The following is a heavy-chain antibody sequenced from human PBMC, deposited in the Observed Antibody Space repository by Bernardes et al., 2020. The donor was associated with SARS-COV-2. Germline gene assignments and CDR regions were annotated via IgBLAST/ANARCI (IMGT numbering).Heavy chain of an antibody. D-gene: IGHD2-15*01. CDR2: INEDGRII. V-gene: IGHV3-74*01. J-gene: IGHJ4*02. Sequence: GGSLRLSCAASGFSVSAYWMHWVRQAPGEGLVWVSRINEDGRIINYADSVKGRFTISRDIADNTLYLQMNSLRADDTAVYYCARDFGGNYDYWGQGTLVTVSS. CDR3: ARDFGGNYDY. CDR1: GFSVSAYW.